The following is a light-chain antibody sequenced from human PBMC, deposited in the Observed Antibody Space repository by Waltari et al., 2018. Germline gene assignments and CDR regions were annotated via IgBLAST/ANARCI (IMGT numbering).Light chain of an antibody. CDR1: QNVASN. Sequence: EIVMTQSPATLSVSPGEGATLSCRASQNVASNLAWYQQKSGQAPRLLIYGASTSATGIPARFSGSWSGTEFALTISSLQSEDSAVYYCQHYNNLPLTFGGGTKVEI. J-gene: IGKJ4*01. V-gene: IGKV3-15*01. CDR2: GAS. CDR3: QHYNNLPLT.